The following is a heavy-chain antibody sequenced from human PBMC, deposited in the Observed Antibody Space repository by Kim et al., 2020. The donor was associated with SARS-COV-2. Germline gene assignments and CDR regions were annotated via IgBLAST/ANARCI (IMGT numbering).Heavy chain of an antibody. J-gene: IGHJ4*02. CDR2: INEDGSEK. CDR3: ATNRGHDY. Sequence: GGSLRLSCVASGFTFTRNRMTWVRQAPGKGLEWVASINEDGSEKYYVDSVKGRFTMSRDNAKNSVCLQMNSLRAEDTAVYYCATNRGHDYWGQGILVTVS. V-gene: IGHV3-7*01. CDR1: GFTFTRNR.